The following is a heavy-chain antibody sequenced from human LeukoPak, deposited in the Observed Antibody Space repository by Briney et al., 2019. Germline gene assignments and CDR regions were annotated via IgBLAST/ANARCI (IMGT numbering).Heavy chain of an antibody. CDR3: VRLTVTTYYYYYGMDV. J-gene: IGHJ6*02. CDR2: TYYRSKWYN. D-gene: IGHD4-17*01. V-gene: IGHV6-1*01. Sequence: SQTLSLTCALCGDSVSSNSAAWNWIRQSPSRGLEWLGRTYYRSKWYNDYAASVKSRITINPDTSKNQFSLQLNSVTPEDTAVYYCVRLTVTTYYYYYGMDVWGQGTTVTVSS. CDR1: GDSVSSNSAA.